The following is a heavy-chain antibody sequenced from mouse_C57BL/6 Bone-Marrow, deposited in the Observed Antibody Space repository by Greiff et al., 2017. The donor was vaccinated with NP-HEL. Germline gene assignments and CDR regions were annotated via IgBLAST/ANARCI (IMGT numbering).Heavy chain of an antibody. CDR2: IDPNSGGT. V-gene: IGHV1-72*01. Sequence: QVHVKQSGAELVKPGASVKLSCKASGYTFTSYWMHWVKQRPGRGLEWIGRIDPNSGGTKYNEKFKSKATLTVDKPSSTAYMQLSSLTSEDSAVYYCARPQTAQAPWFAYWGQGTLVTVSA. CDR3: ARPQTAQAPWFAY. CDR1: GYTFTSYW. J-gene: IGHJ3*01. D-gene: IGHD3-2*02.